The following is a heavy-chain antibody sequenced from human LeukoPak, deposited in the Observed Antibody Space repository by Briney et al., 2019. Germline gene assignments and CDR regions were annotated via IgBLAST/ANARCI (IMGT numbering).Heavy chain of an antibody. CDR3: AAGLEMGY. Sequence: LSLTCTVSGGSISPYYWSWIRQTPGKGLEWVSYIRSGGDSIYYADSVKGRFTTSRDNAKTSLYLQMSSLRDEDTAVYYCAAGLEMGYWGQGTLVTVSS. CDR2: IRSGGDSI. V-gene: IGHV3-11*04. J-gene: IGHJ4*02. D-gene: IGHD3-3*01. CDR1: GGSISPYY.